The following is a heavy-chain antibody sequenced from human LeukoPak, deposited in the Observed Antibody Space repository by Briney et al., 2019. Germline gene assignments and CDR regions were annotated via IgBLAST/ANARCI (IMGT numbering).Heavy chain of an antibody. CDR3: ARGSLRSGSLIDY. CDR1: GFIFSHYS. CDR2: ISSSSVTT. Sequence: GGSLRLSCAASGFIFSHYSMNWVRQAPGKGLEWVSYISSSSVTTYYADSVKGRFTVSRDNAKDSLNLQMNYLRDEDRAVYYCARGSLRSGSLIDYWGQGTLVTVSS. D-gene: IGHD6-19*01. V-gene: IGHV3-48*02. J-gene: IGHJ4*02.